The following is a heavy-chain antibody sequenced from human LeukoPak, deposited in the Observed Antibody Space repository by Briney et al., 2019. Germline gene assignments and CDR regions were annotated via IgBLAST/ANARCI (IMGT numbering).Heavy chain of an antibody. CDR1: GFTFNYYG. CDR3: AKDLDDSGSYYSFYFYGMDV. D-gene: IGHD3-10*01. CDR2: ISAGGGST. V-gene: IGHV3-23*01. J-gene: IGHJ6*02. Sequence: GGSLRLSCAASGFTFNYYGMNWVRQAPGKGLDWVSTISAGGGSTYYPDSVKGRFTISRDNSQNTLYLQMNSLGAEDTVVYYFAKDLDDSGSYYSFYFYGMDVWGQGTTVTVSS.